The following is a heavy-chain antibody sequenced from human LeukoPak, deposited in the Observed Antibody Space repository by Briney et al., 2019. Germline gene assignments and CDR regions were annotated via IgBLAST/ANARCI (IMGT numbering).Heavy chain of an antibody. CDR3: ARARLGFTRGIGTNYFDY. Sequence: GGSLRLSCAASGLTFSSYAMSWVRQAPGKGLEWVSVISASDGSTSYADSVKGRFTISRDNAKNLLYLQMNSLRAEDTAVYFCARARLGFTRGIGTNYFDYWGQGTLVTVSS. D-gene: IGHD2-15*01. CDR1: GLTFSSYA. CDR2: ISASDGST. V-gene: IGHV3-23*01. J-gene: IGHJ4*02.